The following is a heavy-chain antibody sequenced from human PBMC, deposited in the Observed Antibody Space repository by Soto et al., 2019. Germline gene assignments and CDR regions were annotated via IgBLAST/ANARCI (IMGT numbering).Heavy chain of an antibody. CDR1: GASISSGDYY. Sequence: SDTLSLTCTVSGASISSGDYYWSWIRQPPENDLEWIGYIYYNGSTYYHPSLQSRVTISIDASKNQFSLKLTSVTAADTAMDYCARDGGGYVRHGDHYCLDVCGRGTTVTVSS. D-gene: IGHD5-12*01. CDR3: ARDGGGYVRHGDHYCLDV. J-gene: IGHJ6*02. CDR2: IYYNGST. V-gene: IGHV4-30-4*02.